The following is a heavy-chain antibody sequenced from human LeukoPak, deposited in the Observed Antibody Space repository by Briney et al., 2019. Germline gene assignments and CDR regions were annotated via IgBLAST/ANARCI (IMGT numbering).Heavy chain of an antibody. J-gene: IGHJ5*02. CDR3: ARLPNSGADLTWFDP. V-gene: IGHV5-51*01. CDR1: GYSFTSYW. Sequence: PGESLKISCKGSGYSFTSYWIGWVRQMPGKGLEWMGIIYPGDSDTRYSPSFQGQVTISADKSISTAYPQWSSLKASDTAMYYCARLPNSGADLTWFDPWGQGTLVSVSS. D-gene: IGHD3-10*01. CDR2: IYPGDSDT.